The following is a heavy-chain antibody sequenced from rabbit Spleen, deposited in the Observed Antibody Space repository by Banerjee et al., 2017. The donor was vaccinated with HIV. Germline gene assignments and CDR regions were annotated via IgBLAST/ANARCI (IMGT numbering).Heavy chain of an antibody. CDR1: GFSFSSSYW. D-gene: IGHD4-2*01. CDR2: IGTTTDIS. Sequence: QSLEESGGDLVKPGASLTLTCTASGFSFSSSYWICWVRQAPGKGLEWIACIGTTTDISQYASWAKGRFTISKASSTTVSLQMTSLTAADTATYFCARDAGSGAYLDGYFNLWGQGTLVTVS. J-gene: IGHJ4*01. V-gene: IGHV1S40*01. CDR3: ARDAGSGAYLDGYFNL.